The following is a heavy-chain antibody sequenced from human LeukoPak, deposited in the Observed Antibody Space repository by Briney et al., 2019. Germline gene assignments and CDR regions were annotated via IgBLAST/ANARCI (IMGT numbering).Heavy chain of an antibody. V-gene: IGHV3-30*03. D-gene: IGHD3-16*01. Sequence: PGGSLRLSCAASGFTFSSYGMHWVRQAPGKGLEWVSVISYDENSKHYADSVKGRFTISRDNSKNTLYLQMNSLRAEDTAVYYCARNWGAYYFDYWGQGTLVTVSS. J-gene: IGHJ4*02. CDR1: GFTFSSYG. CDR2: ISYDENSK. CDR3: ARNWGAYYFDY.